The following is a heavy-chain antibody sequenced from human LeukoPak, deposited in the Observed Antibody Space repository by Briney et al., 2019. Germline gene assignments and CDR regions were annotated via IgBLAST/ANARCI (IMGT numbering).Heavy chain of an antibody. J-gene: IGHJ4*02. CDR2: IIPILGIA. CDR1: GGTFSSYA. D-gene: IGHD3-10*01. CDR3: AREDYYGSGSYDY. Sequence: GASVKVSCKASGGTFSSYAISWVRQAPGQGLEWMGRIIPILGIANYAQKFQGRVTITADKSTSTAYMELSSLRSEDTAVYYCAREDYYGSGSYDYWGQGTLVTVSS. V-gene: IGHV1-69*04.